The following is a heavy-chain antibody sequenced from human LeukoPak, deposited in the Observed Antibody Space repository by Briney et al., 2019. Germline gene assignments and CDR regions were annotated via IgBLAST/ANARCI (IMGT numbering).Heavy chain of an antibody. V-gene: IGHV4-39*01. J-gene: IGHJ4*02. CDR3: ARVTGVFDY. CDR1: GGSISSNNW. CDR2: IYYSGST. D-gene: IGHD1-14*01. Sequence: SGTLSLTCAVSGGSISSNNWWGWVRQPPGKGLEWIGSIYYSGSTYYNPSLKSRVTISVDTSKNQFSLKLSSVTAADTAVYYCARVTGVFDYWGQGTLVTVSS.